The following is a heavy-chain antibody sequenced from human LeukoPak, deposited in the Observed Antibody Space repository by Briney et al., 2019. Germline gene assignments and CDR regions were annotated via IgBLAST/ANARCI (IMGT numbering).Heavy chain of an antibody. V-gene: IGHV1-46*01. CDR3: ARGRNYYDSSGYYYEGDAFDI. Sequence: EASVKVSCKASGYTFTSYYMHWVRQAPGQGLEWMGIINPSGGSIRYAQKFQGRVTMTRDTSTSTVYMELSSLRSEDTAVYYCARGRNYYDSSGYYYEGDAFDIWGQGTMVTVSS. CDR2: INPSGGSI. D-gene: IGHD3-22*01. J-gene: IGHJ3*02. CDR1: GYTFTSYY.